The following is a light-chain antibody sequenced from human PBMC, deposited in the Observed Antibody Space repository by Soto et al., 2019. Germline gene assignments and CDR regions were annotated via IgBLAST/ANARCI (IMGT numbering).Light chain of an antibody. Sequence: DIQMTQSPSFLSASVGDRVTISCRASQAINNYLNWYQQKPGKAPKLLIYGTSDLQNGVPSRFSGGGSGTDFTLTISSLQPEEFATYYCQQSYSTLLITFGQGTRLEV. CDR3: QQSYSTLLIT. V-gene: IGKV1-39*01. CDR1: QAINNY. J-gene: IGKJ5*01. CDR2: GTS.